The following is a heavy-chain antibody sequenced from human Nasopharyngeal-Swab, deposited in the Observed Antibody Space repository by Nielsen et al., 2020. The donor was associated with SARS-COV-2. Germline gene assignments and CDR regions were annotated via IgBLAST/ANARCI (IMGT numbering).Heavy chain of an antibody. CDR1: GGSISSSSYY. Sequence: SETLSLTCTVSGGSISSSSYYWGWIRQPPGKGLKWIGSIYYSGSTCYNPSLKSRVTISVDTSKNQFSLKLSSVTAADTAVYYCASAVWYFDLWGRGTLVTVSS. V-gene: IGHV4-39*01. CDR3: ASAVWYFDL. J-gene: IGHJ2*01. CDR2: IYYSGST.